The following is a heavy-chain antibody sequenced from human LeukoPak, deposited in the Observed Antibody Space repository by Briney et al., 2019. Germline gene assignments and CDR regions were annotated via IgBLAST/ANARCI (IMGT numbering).Heavy chain of an antibody. CDR3: ARVSDRKGEGAFDI. V-gene: IGHV1-2*02. J-gene: IGHJ3*02. Sequence: ASVKVSCKASGYTFTGYYMHWVRQAPGQGLEWMGWINPNSGGTNYAQKFQGRVTMTRDTSISTAYMELSRLRSDDTAVYYCARVSDRKGEGAFDIWGQGTMVTVSS. CDR1: GYTFTGYY. D-gene: IGHD3-22*01. CDR2: INPNSGGT.